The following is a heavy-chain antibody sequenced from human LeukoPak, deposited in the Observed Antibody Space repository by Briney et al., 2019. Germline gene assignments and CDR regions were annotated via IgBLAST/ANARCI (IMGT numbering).Heavy chain of an antibody. CDR2: IKQDGSEK. CDR3: ARDRLLYYYDSGPTGHFQH. J-gene: IGHJ1*01. CDR1: GFTFSSYW. V-gene: IGHV3-7*01. Sequence: PGRSLRLSCAASGFTFSSYWMSWVRQAPGKGLEWVANIKQDGSEKYYVDSVKGRFTISRDNVKNSLYLQMSSLRADDTAVYYCARDRLLYYYDSGPTGHFQHWGQGTLVTVSS. D-gene: IGHD3-22*01.